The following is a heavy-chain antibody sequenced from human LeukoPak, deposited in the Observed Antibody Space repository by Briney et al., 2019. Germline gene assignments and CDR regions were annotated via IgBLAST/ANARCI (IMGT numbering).Heavy chain of an antibody. J-gene: IGHJ5*02. CDR1: GGSFSGYY. CDR3: ARKGTYDYVWGSYRPNFNWFDP. D-gene: IGHD3-16*02. Sequence: SETLSLTCAVYGGSFSGYYWSWIRQPPGKGLEWIGEINHSGSTNYNLSLKSRVTISVDTSKNQFSLKLSSVTAADTAVYYCARKGTYDYVWGSYRPNFNWFDPWGQGTLVTVSS. V-gene: IGHV4-34*01. CDR2: INHSGST.